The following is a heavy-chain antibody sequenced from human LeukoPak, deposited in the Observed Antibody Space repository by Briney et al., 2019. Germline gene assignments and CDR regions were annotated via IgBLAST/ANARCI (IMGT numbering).Heavy chain of an antibody. Sequence: PGGSLRLSCAASGFTFSSYAMSWVRQAPGKGLEWVSGISGTGGSTYYADSVRGRFTISRDSSKNTLYLQMNSLRAEDTAVYYCATPLDYYDRSDSHQGGDWGQGTLVTVSS. J-gene: IGHJ4*02. CDR1: GFTFSSYA. CDR2: ISGTGGST. D-gene: IGHD3-22*01. V-gene: IGHV3-23*01. CDR3: ATPLDYYDRSDSHQGGD.